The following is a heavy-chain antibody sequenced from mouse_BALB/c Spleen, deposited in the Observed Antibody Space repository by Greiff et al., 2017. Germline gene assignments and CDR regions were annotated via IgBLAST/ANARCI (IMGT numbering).Heavy chain of an antibody. D-gene: IGHD1-1*01. V-gene: IGHV1S81*02. CDR1: GYTFTSYY. J-gene: IGHJ3*01. CDR2: INPSNGGT. Sequence: QVQLKQPGAELVKPGASVKLSCKASGYTFTSYYMYWVKQRPGQGLEWIGGINPSNGGTNFNEKFKSKATLTVDKSSSTAYMQLSSLTSEDSAVYYCARGITTVPLAYWGQGTLVTVSA. CDR3: ARGITTVPLAY.